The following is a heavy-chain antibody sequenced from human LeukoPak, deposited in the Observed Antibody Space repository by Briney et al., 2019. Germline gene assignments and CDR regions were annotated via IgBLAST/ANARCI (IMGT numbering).Heavy chain of an antibody. V-gene: IGHV1-18*01. Sequence: GASVKVSCKASGYTFTSYGISWVRQAPGQGLEWMGWISAYNGNTNYAQKLQGRVTMTTDTSTSTAYMELRSLGSDDTAVYYCARDRRYSGSYPVDYWGQGTLVTVSS. D-gene: IGHD1-26*01. CDR3: ARDRRYSGSYPVDY. J-gene: IGHJ4*02. CDR1: GYTFTSYG. CDR2: ISAYNGNT.